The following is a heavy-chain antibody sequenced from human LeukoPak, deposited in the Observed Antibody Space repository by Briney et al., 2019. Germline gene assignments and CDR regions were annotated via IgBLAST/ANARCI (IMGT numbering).Heavy chain of an antibody. V-gene: IGHV3-23*01. CDR3: ARDVAVAGTWFDY. D-gene: IGHD6-19*01. Sequence: QPGGSLRLSCAASGFTFSSYAMSWVRQAPGRGLEWVSAISGSGGSTYYADSVKGRFTISRDNAKNTLYLQMNSLRAEDTAVYYCARDVAVAGTWFDYWGQGTLVTVSS. J-gene: IGHJ4*02. CDR2: ISGSGGST. CDR1: GFTFSSYA.